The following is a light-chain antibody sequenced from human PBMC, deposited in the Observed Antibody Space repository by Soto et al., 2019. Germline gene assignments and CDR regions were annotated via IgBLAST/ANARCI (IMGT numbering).Light chain of an antibody. Sequence: DLQMTQSRSTFSPSXGNRVCISCRASQRVNTCLAWYQRKPGKAPTLLIYDASSLQSGVPSRFSGSGSGTEFTLTISSLQPDDFATYYCQQYQIDWTFGQGTKVDIK. CDR3: QQYQIDWT. CDR2: DAS. CDR1: QRVNTC. J-gene: IGKJ1*01. V-gene: IGKV1-5*01.